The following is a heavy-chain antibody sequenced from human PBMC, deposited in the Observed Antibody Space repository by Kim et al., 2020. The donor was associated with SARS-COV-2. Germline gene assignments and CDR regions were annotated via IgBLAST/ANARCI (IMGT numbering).Heavy chain of an antibody. V-gene: IGHV3-30*03. CDR1: GFTFSSYG. CDR2: ISYDGSNK. J-gene: IGHJ4*02. D-gene: IGHD5-18*01. CDR3: AGYSYAVY. Sequence: GGSLRLSCAASGFTFSSYGMHWVRQAPGKGLEWVAVISYDGSNKYYADSVKGRFTISRDNSKNTLYLQMNSLRAEDTAVYYCAGYSYAVYWGQGTLVTVSS.